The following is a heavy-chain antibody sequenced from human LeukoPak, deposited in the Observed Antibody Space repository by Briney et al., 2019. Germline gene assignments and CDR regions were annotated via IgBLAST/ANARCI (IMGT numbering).Heavy chain of an antibody. D-gene: IGHD3-3*01. CDR1: GGSFSGYY. CDR3: ARGQYDFWSGCSRGDWFDP. V-gene: IGHV4-34*01. CDR2: INHSGST. Sequence: SETLSLTCAVYGGSFSGYYWSWIRQPPGKGLEWIGEINHSGSTNYNPSLKSRVTISVDTSKNQFSLKLSSVTAADTAVYYCARGQYDFWSGCSRGDWFDPWGQGTLVTVSS. J-gene: IGHJ5*02.